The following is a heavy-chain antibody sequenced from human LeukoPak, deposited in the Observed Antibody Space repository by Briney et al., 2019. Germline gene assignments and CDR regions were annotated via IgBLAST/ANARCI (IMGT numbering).Heavy chain of an antibody. CDR3: ARSVSSTSWEFDY. CDR2: ISSSSSYI. D-gene: IGHD2-2*01. J-gene: IGHJ4*02. CDR1: GFTFSSYS. V-gene: IGHV3-21*01. Sequence: GGSLRLSCAASGFTFSSYSMNWVRQAPGKGLEWVSSISSSSSYIYYADSVKGRFTISRANAKNSLYLQMNSLRAEDTAVYYCARSVSSTSWEFDYWGQGTLVTVSS.